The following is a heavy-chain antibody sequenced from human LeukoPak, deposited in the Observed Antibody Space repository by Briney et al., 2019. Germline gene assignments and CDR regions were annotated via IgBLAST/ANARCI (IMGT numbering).Heavy chain of an antibody. CDR2: INPSGGST. Sequence: ASVKVSCKASGYTFTSYYMHWVRQAPGQGLEWMGIINPSGGSTSYAQKFQGRVTMTRDTSTSTVYMELSSLRSEDTAVYYCAREGMITFGGVIAHPFDYWGQGTLVTVSS. CDR3: AREGMITFGGVIAHPFDY. D-gene: IGHD3-16*02. J-gene: IGHJ4*02. CDR1: GYTFTSYY. V-gene: IGHV1-46*01.